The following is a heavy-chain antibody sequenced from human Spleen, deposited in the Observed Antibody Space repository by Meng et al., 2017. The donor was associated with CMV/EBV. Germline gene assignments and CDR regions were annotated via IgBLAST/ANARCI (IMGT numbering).Heavy chain of an antibody. D-gene: IGHD5-24*01. CDR3: ARGMRWTYRGLPHHDAFDI. J-gene: IGHJ3*02. V-gene: IGHV1-2*02. CDR1: GFTFSSYG. CDR2: INPNRGDT. Sequence: GGSLRLSCAASGFTFSSYGMHWVRQAPGQGLEWMAWINPNRGDTHFAQKFQGRVSMTRDTSTSTAFMDLSSLRSDDTAVYYCARGMRWTYRGLPHHDAFDIWGQGTMVTVSS.